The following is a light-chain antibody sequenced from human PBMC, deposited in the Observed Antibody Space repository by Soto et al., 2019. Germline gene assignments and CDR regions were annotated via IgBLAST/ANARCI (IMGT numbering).Light chain of an antibody. CDR2: DAS. Sequence: EIVLTQSPATLSFSPGERATLSFGASQTVSSYLLWYQQKPGQAPRLLIYDASNRATGVPARFTGSGSETDFTLTISSLEPEDFAVYYCQHRMNWPLTFGQGTRLEIK. CDR3: QHRMNWPLT. J-gene: IGKJ5*01. V-gene: IGKV3-11*01. CDR1: QTVSSY.